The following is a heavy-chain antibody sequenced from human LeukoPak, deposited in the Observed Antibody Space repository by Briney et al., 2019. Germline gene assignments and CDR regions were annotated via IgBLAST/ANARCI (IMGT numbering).Heavy chain of an antibody. J-gene: IGHJ6*03. D-gene: IGHD3-3*01. CDR2: ISSSGSTI. V-gene: IGHV3-11*04. CDR1: GFTFSDYY. CDR3: ARGAYDFWSGYYSYYYYYYMDV. Sequence: GGSLRLSCAASGFTFSDYYMSWIRQAPGKGLEWVSYISSSGSTIYYADSVKGRFTISRDNAKNSPYLQMNSLRAEDTAVYYCARGAYDFWSGYYSYYYYYYMDVWGKGTTVTVSS.